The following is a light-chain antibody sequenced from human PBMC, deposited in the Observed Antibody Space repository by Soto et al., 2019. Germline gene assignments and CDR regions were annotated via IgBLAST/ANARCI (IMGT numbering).Light chain of an antibody. CDR2: KAS. J-gene: IGKJ1*01. CDR3: SPWT. V-gene: IGKV1-5*03. Sequence: DIQMTQSPSTLSASVRDRVTITCRASQTISSWLAWFQQRPGRAPKFLIYKASSLKNGVPLRFSGSGSGTQFTLTNSSLQPDDFATYYSSPWTFGQGTKVDIK. CDR1: QTISSW.